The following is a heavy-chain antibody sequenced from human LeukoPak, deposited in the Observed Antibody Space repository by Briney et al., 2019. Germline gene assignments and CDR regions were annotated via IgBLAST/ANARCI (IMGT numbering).Heavy chain of an antibody. V-gene: IGHV3-53*01. CDR2: IYSGGST. Sequence: GGSLRLSCAASGLTVSNSYMSWVRQAPGKGLEWVSVIYSGGSTYYTDPVKGRFTISRDNSKNTLYLQMNSLRAEDTAVYYCAREQRYYDSSGYYSTSYYFDYWGQGTLVTVSS. J-gene: IGHJ4*02. D-gene: IGHD3-22*01. CDR1: GLTVSNSY. CDR3: AREQRYYDSSGYYSTSYYFDY.